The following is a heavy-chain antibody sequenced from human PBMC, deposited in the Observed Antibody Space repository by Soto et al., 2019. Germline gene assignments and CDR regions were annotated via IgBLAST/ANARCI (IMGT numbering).Heavy chain of an antibody. CDR3: AREGWLGGWLSHYYYYMDV. Sequence: GGSLRLSCAASGFTFSSYSMNWVRQAPGKGLDGVSYISSSSTIYYADSVKGRFTLSRDNAKNSLYLQMNSLRDEDTAVYYCAREGWLGGWLSHYYYYMDVWGKGTTVTVSS. CDR1: GFTFSSYS. CDR2: ISSSSTI. D-gene: IGHD6-19*01. J-gene: IGHJ6*03. V-gene: IGHV3-48*02.